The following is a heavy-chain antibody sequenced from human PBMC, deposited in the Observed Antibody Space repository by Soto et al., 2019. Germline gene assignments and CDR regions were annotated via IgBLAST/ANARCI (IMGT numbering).Heavy chain of an antibody. Sequence: KPSETLSLTCTVSGGYISRGDYFWSWIRQSPGTGLEWIGYIYYSGSTYYNPSLKSRITMSVDTSKSQLSLKLIPVTAADTALYYCSRGLAAAGDYDDDEPHWYFDLWGRGTLVTVSS. CDR3: SRGLAAAGDYDDDEPHWYFDL. D-gene: IGHD4-17*01. J-gene: IGHJ2*01. CDR2: IYYSGST. V-gene: IGHV4-30-4*08. CDR1: GGYISRGDYF.